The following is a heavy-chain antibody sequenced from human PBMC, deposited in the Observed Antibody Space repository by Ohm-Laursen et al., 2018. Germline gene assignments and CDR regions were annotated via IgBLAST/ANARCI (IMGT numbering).Heavy chain of an antibody. V-gene: IGHV3-9*01. J-gene: IGHJ4*02. Sequence: SLRLSCAASGFTFDDYAMHWVRQAPGKGLEWVSGISWNSGSIGYADSVKGRFTISRDNAKNSQYLQVNSLRDEDTAVYYCARIGYSSSSFDYWGQGTLVTVSS. D-gene: IGHD6-6*01. CDR2: ISWNSGSI. CDR3: ARIGYSSSSFDY. CDR1: GFTFDDYA.